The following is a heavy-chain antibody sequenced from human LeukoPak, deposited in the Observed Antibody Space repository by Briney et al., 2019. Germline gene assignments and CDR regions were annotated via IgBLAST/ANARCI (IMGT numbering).Heavy chain of an antibody. D-gene: IGHD3-22*01. V-gene: IGHV3-48*01. CDR2: ISSSSSTI. CDR1: GFTFRRYS. CDR3: ARAGNYYDTVDAFDI. Sequence: GGSLRLSCAPSGFTFRRYSMQWVRQAPAPGLEWVSYISSSSSTIYYADSVKGRFTISRDNAKNSLYLQMNSLRAEDTAVYYCARAGNYYDTVDAFDIWGQGTMVTVSS. J-gene: IGHJ3*02.